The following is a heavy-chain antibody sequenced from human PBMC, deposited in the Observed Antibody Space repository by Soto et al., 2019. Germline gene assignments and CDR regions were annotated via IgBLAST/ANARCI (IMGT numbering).Heavy chain of an antibody. V-gene: IGHV4-59*01. CDR1: CGSISSYY. J-gene: IGHJ5*02. Sequence: PSETLSRTCTVSCGSISSYYWSCIRQPPWKGLEWIVYIYYSGSTNYNPSLKSRVTISVDTSKNQFSLKLSSVTAADTAVYYCAGAADNYDILTGSGGWFEAWGQGTMVTISS. CDR2: IYYSGST. CDR3: AGAADNYDILTGSGGWFEA. D-gene: IGHD3-9*01.